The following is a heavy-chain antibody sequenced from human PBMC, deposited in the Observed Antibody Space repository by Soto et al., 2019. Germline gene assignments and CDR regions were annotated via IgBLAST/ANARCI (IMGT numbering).Heavy chain of an antibody. CDR3: ARGLWFGELLWYNWFDP. J-gene: IGHJ5*02. D-gene: IGHD3-10*01. CDR2: IYYSGST. V-gene: IGHV4-30-4*01. CDR1: GGSISSGDYY. Sequence: SETLSLTCTVSGGSISSGDYYWSWIRQPPGKGLEWIGYIYYSGSTYYNPSLKSRVTISVDTSKNQFSLKLSSVTAADTAVYYCARGLWFGELLWYNWFDPWGQGTLVTVSS.